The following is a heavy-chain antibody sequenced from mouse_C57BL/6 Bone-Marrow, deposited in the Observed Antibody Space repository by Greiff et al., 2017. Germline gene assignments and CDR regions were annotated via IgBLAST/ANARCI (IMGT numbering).Heavy chain of an antibody. V-gene: IGHV1-69*01. CDR3: ASFEYDKAFAY. CDR1: GYTFTSYW. Sequence: VQLQQPGAELVMPGASVKLSCKASGYTFTSYWMHWVKQRPGQGLEWIGEIDPSDSYTNYNQKFKGKSTVTVDTSSSTAYMQLSSLTSEDSAVYYGASFEYDKAFAYWGQGTLVTVSA. J-gene: IGHJ3*01. D-gene: IGHD2-4*01. CDR2: IDPSDSYT.